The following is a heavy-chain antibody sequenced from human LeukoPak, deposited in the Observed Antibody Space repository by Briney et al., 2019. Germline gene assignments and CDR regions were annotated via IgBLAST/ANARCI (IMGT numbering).Heavy chain of an antibody. CDR3: ASGRHDFVH. CDR1: GFAFTTYW. CDR2: INLDGTEV. V-gene: IGHV3-7*01. D-gene: IGHD3-16*01. J-gene: IGHJ4*01. Sequence: GGSLRLSCSASGFAFTTYWMTWVRQAPGKGLEWMANINLDGTEVHYVDSLKDRFTISRDNAGNSLYLEMTSLRDEDTAVYYCASGRHDFVHWGHGTLVTVSS.